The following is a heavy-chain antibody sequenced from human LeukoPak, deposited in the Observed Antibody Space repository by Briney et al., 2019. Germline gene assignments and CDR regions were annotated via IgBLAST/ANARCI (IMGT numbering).Heavy chain of an antibody. CDR3: AMLGITMIVVNY. CDR2: ISGSGGST. Sequence: PGGSLRLSCAASGFSFSSYAMSWVRQAPGKGLEWVSAISGSGGSTYYADSVKGRFTISRDNSKNTLYLQMNSLRAEDTAVYYCAMLGITMIVVNYWGQGTLVTVSS. CDR1: GFSFSSYA. D-gene: IGHD3-22*01. V-gene: IGHV3-23*01. J-gene: IGHJ4*02.